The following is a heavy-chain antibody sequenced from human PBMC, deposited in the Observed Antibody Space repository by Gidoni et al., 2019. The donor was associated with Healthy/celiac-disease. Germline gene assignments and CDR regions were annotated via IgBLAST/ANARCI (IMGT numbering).Heavy chain of an antibody. CDR1: GYTFPRYD. Sequence: VQLVQSGADVKKPGASLTVSCKASGYTFPRYDLNCVRQSTGQALEWMGWMNPYSGNTGDAQKFQGRVTMTRNTSISTAYMERRSLRSEDTAVYYCARGTYYEFWSGYYTYYFDFWGQGTLVTVSS. J-gene: IGHJ4*02. V-gene: IGHV1-8*01. CDR3: ARGTYYEFWSGYYTYYFDF. CDR2: MNPYSGNT. D-gene: IGHD3-3*01.